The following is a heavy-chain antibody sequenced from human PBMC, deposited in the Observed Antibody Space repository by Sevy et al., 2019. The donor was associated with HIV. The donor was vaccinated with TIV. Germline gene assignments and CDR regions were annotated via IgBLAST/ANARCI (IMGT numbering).Heavy chain of an antibody. Sequence: LSLTCAASGFTFSSYWMSWVRQAPGKGLEWVANIKQDGSEKYYVGSVKGRFTISRDNAKNSLYLQMNSLRAEDTAVYYCARDLTYYDFWSGYYKDPDAFDIWGQGTMVTVSS. J-gene: IGHJ3*02. V-gene: IGHV3-7*01. CDR1: GFTFSSYW. CDR2: IKQDGSEK. D-gene: IGHD3-3*01. CDR3: ARDLTYYDFWSGYYKDPDAFDI.